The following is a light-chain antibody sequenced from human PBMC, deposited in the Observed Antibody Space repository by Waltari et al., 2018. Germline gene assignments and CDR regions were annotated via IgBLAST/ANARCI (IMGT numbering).Light chain of an antibody. J-gene: IGLJ3*02. Sequence: QSVLTQPPSVSAAPGQKVTISCSGGRSNIENNFVSWYQQFPGTAPKLLIYDNNKRPSGIPDRFSGSKSGTSATLDITGLQTGDEADYYCGTWDAGLSSGGFGGGTKLTVL. V-gene: IGLV1-51*01. CDR3: GTWDAGLSSGG. CDR2: DNN. CDR1: RSNIENNF.